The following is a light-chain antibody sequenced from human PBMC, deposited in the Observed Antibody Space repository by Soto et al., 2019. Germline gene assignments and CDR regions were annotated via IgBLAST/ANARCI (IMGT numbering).Light chain of an antibody. CDR3: QQSHSIPET. V-gene: IGKV1-39*01. CDR1: QSISNY. J-gene: IGKJ1*01. CDR2: DVS. Sequence: DIQMNQSPSSLSASVGDRVTITCRASQSISNYLNWYQQKPGRAPNLLIYDVSTLQSGVPSRFSGSGSGTDFTLTISSLQPEDFATYYCQQSHSIPETFGPGTKVDIK.